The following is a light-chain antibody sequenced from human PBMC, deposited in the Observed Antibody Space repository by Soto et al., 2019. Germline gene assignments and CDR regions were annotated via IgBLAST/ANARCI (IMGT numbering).Light chain of an antibody. V-gene: IGLV1-51*01. CDR3: GTWDSSLSAVV. J-gene: IGLJ2*01. CDR1: SSNIGNNY. Sequence: QSVLTQPPSVSAAPGQTVTISCSGRSSNIGNNYVSWYQQVPGTAPKLLIKDNDKRHSGIPDRFSGSKSGTSATLGITGLQTGDEANYYCGTWDSSLSAVVFGGGTKLTVL. CDR2: DND.